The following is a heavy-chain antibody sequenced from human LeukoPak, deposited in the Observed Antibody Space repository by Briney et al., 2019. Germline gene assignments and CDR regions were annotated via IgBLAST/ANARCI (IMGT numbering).Heavy chain of an antibody. CDR3: ARGGVRGVIALDY. CDR2: IYYSGST. J-gene: IGHJ4*02. D-gene: IGHD3-10*01. Sequence: SETLSLTCTVSGGSISSGDYYWSWIRQPPGKGLEWIGYIYYSGSTYYNPSLKSRVTISVDTSKNQFSLKLNSVTAADTAVYYCARGGVRGVIALDYWGQGTLVTVSS. CDR1: GGSISSGDYY. V-gene: IGHV4-30-4*01.